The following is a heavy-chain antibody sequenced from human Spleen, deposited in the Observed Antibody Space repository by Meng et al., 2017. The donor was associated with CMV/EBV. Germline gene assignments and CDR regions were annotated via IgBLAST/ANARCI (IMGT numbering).Heavy chain of an antibody. V-gene: IGHV3-74*01. CDR2: INSDGSST. CDR1: GFTFSSYW. Sequence: GGSLRLSCAASGFTFSSYWMHWVRQAPGKGLVWVSRINSDGSSTSYADSVKGRFTISRDNAKNTLYLQMNSLRAEDTAVYYCARGGNSSSWYWYFDLWGRGTLVTVSS. J-gene: IGHJ2*01. CDR3: ARGGNSSSWYWYFDL. D-gene: IGHD6-13*01.